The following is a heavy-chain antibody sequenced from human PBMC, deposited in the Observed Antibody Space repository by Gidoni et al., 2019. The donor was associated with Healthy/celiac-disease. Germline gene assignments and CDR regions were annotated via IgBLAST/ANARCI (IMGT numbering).Heavy chain of an antibody. CDR3: ARLLYDIVATNIDY. J-gene: IGHJ4*02. D-gene: IGHD5-12*01. V-gene: IGHV4-39*01. Sequence: SLKSRVTISVDTSKNQFSLKLSSVTAADTAVYYCARLLYDIVATNIDYWGQGTLVTVSS.